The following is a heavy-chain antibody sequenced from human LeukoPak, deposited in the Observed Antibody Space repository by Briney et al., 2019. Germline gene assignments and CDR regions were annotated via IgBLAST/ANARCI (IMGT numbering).Heavy chain of an antibody. CDR3: AGDSGYYLDY. CDR1: GDSISSTYQ. Sequence: SETLSLTCTVSGDSISSTYQWSWIRQHPGKGLEWIGYIYHSGRTYYNPSLKSRITMSVDTSKNQFSLNLSSVTAADTAVYLCAGDSGYYLDYWGQGTLVTVSS. CDR2: IYHSGRT. J-gene: IGHJ4*02. V-gene: IGHV4-31*03.